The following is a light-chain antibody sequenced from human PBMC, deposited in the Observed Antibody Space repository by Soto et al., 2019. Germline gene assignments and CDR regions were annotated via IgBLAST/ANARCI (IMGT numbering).Light chain of an antibody. CDR2: EVT. J-gene: IGLJ1*01. CDR1: SRDIAGYNY. CDR3: TSYTSSSFYV. Sequence: QSALTQPASVSGSPGQSVTISCTGTSRDIAGYNYISWFQQHPGKATKLLIYEVTARPSGVSNRFSGSKSGNTASLTISGLQAEDEADYYCTSYTSSSFYVFGTGTKVTVL. V-gene: IGLV2-14*01.